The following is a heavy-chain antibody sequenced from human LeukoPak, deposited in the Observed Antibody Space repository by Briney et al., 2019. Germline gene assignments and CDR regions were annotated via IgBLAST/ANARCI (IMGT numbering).Heavy chain of an antibody. CDR3: ARNSMGAYYYYMDV. CDR1: GYTFTGYY. Sequence: KISCKGSGYTFTGYYMHWVRQAPGQGLEWMGWINPNSGGTNYAQKFQGRVTMTRDTSISTAYMELSSLRSEDTAVYYCARNSMGAYYYYMDVWGKGTTVTVSS. CDR2: INPNSGGT. J-gene: IGHJ6*03. V-gene: IGHV1-2*02. D-gene: IGHD3-16*01.